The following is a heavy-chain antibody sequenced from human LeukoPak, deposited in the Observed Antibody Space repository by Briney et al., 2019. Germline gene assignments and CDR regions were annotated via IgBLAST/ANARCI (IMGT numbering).Heavy chain of an antibody. Sequence: ASVKVSCKVSGYTLTELSMHWVRQAPGKGLEWMGGFDPEDGEKIYAQKFQGRVTMTEDTSTDTAYMELSSLRSEDTAVSYCATAYCSGGSCYDFLDYWGQGTLVTVSS. CDR2: FDPEDGEK. CDR1: GYTLTELS. D-gene: IGHD2-15*01. J-gene: IGHJ4*02. CDR3: ATAYCSGGSCYDFLDY. V-gene: IGHV1-24*01.